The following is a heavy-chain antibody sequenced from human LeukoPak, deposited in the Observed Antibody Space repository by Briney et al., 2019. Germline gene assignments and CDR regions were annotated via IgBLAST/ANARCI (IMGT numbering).Heavy chain of an antibody. CDR3: ARDEWGDAFDI. V-gene: IGHV3-21*03. Sequence: PGGSLRLSCAASGFTFSSYSMNWVRQAPGKGLEWVSSISSSSSYIHSADSVRGRFTISRANAKTSPFLQMNSLRAEDTAVYYCARDEWGDAFDIWGQGTMVTVFS. CDR1: GFTFSSYS. CDR2: ISSSSSYI. J-gene: IGHJ3*02. D-gene: IGHD1-26*01.